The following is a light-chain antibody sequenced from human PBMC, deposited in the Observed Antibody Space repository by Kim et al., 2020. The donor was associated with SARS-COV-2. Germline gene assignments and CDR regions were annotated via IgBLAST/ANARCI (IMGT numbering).Light chain of an antibody. Sequence: EVVLTQSPGTLSLSPGETATLSCRASQSVSSRYLAWYRHKPGQAPRLLIYGASSRATGIPDRISGSGFGTDFTLTISRVEPEDFAVYYCQQYGGSPPRLTFGQGTKLE. CDR3: QQYGGSPPRLT. V-gene: IGKV3-20*01. CDR2: GAS. J-gene: IGKJ2*01. CDR1: QSVSSRY.